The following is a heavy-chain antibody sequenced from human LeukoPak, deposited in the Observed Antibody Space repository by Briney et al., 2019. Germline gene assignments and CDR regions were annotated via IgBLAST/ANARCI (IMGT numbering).Heavy chain of an antibody. V-gene: IGHV1-46*01. D-gene: IGHD5-12*01. CDR1: GYTFTSYY. CDR2: INPSGGST. CDR3: ARDGTVATTRRGGYYYYYYMDV. Sequence: GASVKVSCKASGYTFTSYYMHWVRQAPGQGLEWMGIINPSGGSTSYTQKFQGRVTMTRDMSTSTVYMELSSLRSEDTAVYYCARDGTVATTRRGGYYYYYYMDVWGKGTTVTVSS. J-gene: IGHJ6*03.